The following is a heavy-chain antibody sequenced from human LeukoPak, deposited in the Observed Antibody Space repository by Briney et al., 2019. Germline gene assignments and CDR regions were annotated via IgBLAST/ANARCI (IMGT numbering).Heavy chain of an antibody. CDR3: AKGTYYYDSSGLFDY. D-gene: IGHD3-22*01. V-gene: IGHV3-9*01. CDR1: GFTFDDYA. CDR2: ISWNSGRI. J-gene: IGHJ4*02. Sequence: GGSLRLSCAASGFTFDDYAMHWVRQAPGKGLEWVSGISWNSGRIAYGDSVKGRFTISRDNAKHSLYLQMNSLRAEDTALYYCAKGTYYYDSSGLFDYWGQGTLVTVSS.